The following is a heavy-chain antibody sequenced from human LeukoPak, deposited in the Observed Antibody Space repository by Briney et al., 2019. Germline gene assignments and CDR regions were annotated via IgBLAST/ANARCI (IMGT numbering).Heavy chain of an antibody. V-gene: IGHV3-23*01. Sequence: PGGSLRLSCAASGFTFSSYAMSWVRQAPGKGLEWVSAISGSGGSTYYADSLKGRFTISRDNSKNTLYLQMNSQRAEDTAVYYCAKDRRSTAMVMLLWDYWGQGTLVTVSS. CDR1: GFTFSSYA. J-gene: IGHJ4*02. D-gene: IGHD5-18*01. CDR2: ISGSGGST. CDR3: AKDRRSTAMVMLLWDY.